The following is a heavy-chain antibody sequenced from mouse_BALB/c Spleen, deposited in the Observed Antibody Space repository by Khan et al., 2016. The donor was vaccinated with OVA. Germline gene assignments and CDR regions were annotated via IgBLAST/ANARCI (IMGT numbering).Heavy chain of an antibody. J-gene: IGHJ2*01. Sequence: QVQLQQPGAELVKAGASVKMSCKASGYTFTSYWMHWVKQRLGQGLEWFAETNPTNGRTYYNEKFKSKATLTVDKSSSTAYMLLSGLPFAASAVDYCAIIKNKGATYFDYWGQGTTLTGSS. V-gene: IGHV1S81*02. CDR3: AIIKNKGATYFDY. CDR1: GYTFTSYW. CDR2: TNPTNGRT. D-gene: IGHD1-1*01.